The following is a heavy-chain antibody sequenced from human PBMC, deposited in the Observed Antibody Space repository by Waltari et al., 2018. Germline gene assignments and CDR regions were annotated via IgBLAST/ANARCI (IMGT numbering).Heavy chain of an antibody. D-gene: IGHD6-19*01. CDR3: ARDRPYSSGLDY. V-gene: IGHV3-74*01. Sequence: EVQLVESGGGLVQPGGSLRLSCAASGFPFSSYWMHWVRQAPGKGLVGVSRINTDGSSTSYADSVKGRFTISRDNAKNTLYLQMNSLRAEDTAVYYCARDRPYSSGLDYWGQGTLVTVSS. CDR2: INTDGSST. J-gene: IGHJ4*02. CDR1: GFPFSSYW.